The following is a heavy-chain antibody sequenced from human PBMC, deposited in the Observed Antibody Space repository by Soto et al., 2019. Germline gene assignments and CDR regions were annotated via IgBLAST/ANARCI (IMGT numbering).Heavy chain of an antibody. D-gene: IGHD3-3*01. CDR2: MNPNSGNT. J-gene: IGHJ6*03. Sequence: ASVKVSCKASGYTFTSYDINWVRQATGQGLEWMGWMNPNSGNTGYAQKFQGRVTMTRNTSISTAYMELSSLRSEDTAVYYCARISLEWLLYGAKSNYYYYYMDVWGKGTTVTVSS. CDR1: GYTFTSYD. CDR3: ARISLEWLLYGAKSNYYYYYMDV. V-gene: IGHV1-8*01.